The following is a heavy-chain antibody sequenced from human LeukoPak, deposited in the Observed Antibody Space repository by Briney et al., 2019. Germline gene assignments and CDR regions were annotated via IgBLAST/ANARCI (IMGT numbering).Heavy chain of an antibody. D-gene: IGHD6-19*01. V-gene: IGHV4-34*01. CDR2: INHSGST. Sequence: SETLSLTCAVYGGSFSGYYWSWIRQPPGKGLEWMGEINHSGSTNYNPSLKSRVTISVDTSKNQFSLKLSSVTAADTAVYYCARGPSRQEYSSGLDYWGQGTLVTVSS. CDR1: GGSFSGYY. J-gene: IGHJ4*02. CDR3: ARGPSRQEYSSGLDY.